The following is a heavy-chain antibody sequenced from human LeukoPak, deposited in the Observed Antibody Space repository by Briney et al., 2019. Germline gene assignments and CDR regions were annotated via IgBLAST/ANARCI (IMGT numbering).Heavy chain of an antibody. CDR3: ARDQVECTGGTCQSRVGFDF. D-gene: IGHD2-8*02. V-gene: IGHV4-31*03. Sequence: PSETLSLTSTVSGDSISNGVKYWSWTRQHPGRGLEWIGYIYHSGRSYYNPSLKSRITMSVDTSKNQFSLNLSSVTAADTAVYYCARDQVECTGGTCQSRVGFDFWGQGTLVTVSS. J-gene: IGHJ4*02. CDR2: IYHSGRS. CDR1: GDSISNGVKY.